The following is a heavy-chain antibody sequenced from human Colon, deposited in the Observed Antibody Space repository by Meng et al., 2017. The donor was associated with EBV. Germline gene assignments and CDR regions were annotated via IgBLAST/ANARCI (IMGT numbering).Heavy chain of an antibody. CDR3: ARNYYFDY. J-gene: IGHJ4*02. V-gene: IGHV4-30-4*01. CDR2: IYYTGST. CDR1: GGSINSGDYY. Sequence: QVRLQVSGPGLLKPSQALSLTCTVSGGSINSGDYYRSWIRQPPGKGLEWIGYIYYTGSTYYNPSLKSRVTISMDTSKNQFSLRLSSVTAADTAVYYCARNYYFDYWGQGTMVTVS.